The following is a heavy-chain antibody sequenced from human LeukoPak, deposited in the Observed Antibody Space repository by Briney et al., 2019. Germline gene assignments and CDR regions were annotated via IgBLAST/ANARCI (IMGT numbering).Heavy chain of an antibody. Sequence: PGGSLRLSCAASGFTFGNYTMSWIRQARGKGLEWISYISSRSDYTNYADSVKGRFTISRDNAKNSLYLHMNNLRVEDTAVYFCARVLWFDGGGQGTLVTVSS. V-gene: IGHV3-11*05. J-gene: IGHJ5*02. CDR2: ISSRSDYT. D-gene: IGHD2-15*01. CDR3: ARVLWFDG. CDR1: GFTFGNYT.